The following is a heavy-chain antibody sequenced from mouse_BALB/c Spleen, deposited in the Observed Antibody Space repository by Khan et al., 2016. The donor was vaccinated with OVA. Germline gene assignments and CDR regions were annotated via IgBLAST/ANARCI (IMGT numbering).Heavy chain of an antibody. Sequence: EVELVESGGGIVQPGGSLIRSCAASRFTISSYGMSSVRQTPDKRLELVATIDSNGGSTDYPDSVTRRFTLSGDNAKNALYLQMRSLKSEDTAMYYWARSAIGGQGTTLTVAS. CDR1: RFTISSYG. CDR2: IDSNGGST. V-gene: IGHV5-6-3*01. J-gene: IGHJ2*01. CDR3: ARSAI.